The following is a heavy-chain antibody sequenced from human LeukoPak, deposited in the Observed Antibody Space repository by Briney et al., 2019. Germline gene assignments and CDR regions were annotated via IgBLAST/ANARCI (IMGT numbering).Heavy chain of an antibody. V-gene: IGHV3-23*01. CDR3: AKRDSSGWYSLDY. D-gene: IGHD6-19*01. CDR1: GFTFSNYS. CDR2: IDSAGVGT. Sequence: GGSLRLSCAASGFTFSNYSMSWVRQAPGKGLEWVSCIDSAGVGTYYADSAKGRFTISRDNSKNTMHLQVNRLRDEDTAVYYCAKRDSSGWYSLDYWGQGTLVTVSS. J-gene: IGHJ4*02.